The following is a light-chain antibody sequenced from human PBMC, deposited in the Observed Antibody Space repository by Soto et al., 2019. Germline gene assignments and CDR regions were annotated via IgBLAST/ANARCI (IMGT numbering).Light chain of an antibody. Sequence: DIQMTQYPSSLSASVGDRLNITCQASKDIGYYLNLYQHKPGKAPKLLIYDAFNFETGVPSRFSCGGSGTHFSLTISGLQPDAVSTYYCQYSRHLPLFGPGTKVDIK. CDR2: DAF. CDR1: KDIGYY. J-gene: IGKJ3*01. CDR3: QYSRHLPL. V-gene: IGKV1-33*01.